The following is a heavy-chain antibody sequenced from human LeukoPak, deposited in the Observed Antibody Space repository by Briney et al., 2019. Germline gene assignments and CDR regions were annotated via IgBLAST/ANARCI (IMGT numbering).Heavy chain of an antibody. D-gene: IGHD1-26*01. J-gene: IGHJ5*02. CDR1: GFTFSSYW. Sequence: GSLRLSCAASGFTFSSYWMPWVRQAPGKGLGWVPRINTDGGSTSYADSVKGRFTISRDNAKNTAYLQMNSLRAEDTAVYYCARVKVGSWDWFDPWGQGTLVTVSS. V-gene: IGHV3-74*01. CDR2: INTDGGST. CDR3: ARVKVGSWDWFDP.